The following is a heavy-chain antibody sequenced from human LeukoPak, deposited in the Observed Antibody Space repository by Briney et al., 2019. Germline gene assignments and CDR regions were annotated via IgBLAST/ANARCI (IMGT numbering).Heavy chain of an antibody. D-gene: IGHD5-18*01. CDR3: ASGVETSMGKDY. CDR1: GFTFRNYD. Sequence: PGWSLRLSCAASGFTFRNYDMNWVRQAPGKGLEWVSFITSSSSTIYYADSVKGRFTVSRDNAKNSLDLQMNSLRDEDTAVYYCASGVETSMGKDYWGQGTLVTVSS. J-gene: IGHJ4*02. V-gene: IGHV3-48*02. CDR2: ITSSSSTI.